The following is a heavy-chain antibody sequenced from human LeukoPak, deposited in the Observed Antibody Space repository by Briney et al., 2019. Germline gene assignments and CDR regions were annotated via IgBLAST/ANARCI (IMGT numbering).Heavy chain of an antibody. D-gene: IGHD6-19*01. CDR1: GLTFSIYV. Sequence: GRSLRLSCAASGLTFSIYVMHWVRQAPGKGLEWVAVISYDGSNKYYADSVKGRFTISRDNSKNTLYLQMNSLRAEDTAVYYCAKESSSGWYYFDYWGQGTMVTVSS. CDR3: AKESSSGWYYFDY. J-gene: IGHJ4*02. V-gene: IGHV3-30*18. CDR2: ISYDGSNK.